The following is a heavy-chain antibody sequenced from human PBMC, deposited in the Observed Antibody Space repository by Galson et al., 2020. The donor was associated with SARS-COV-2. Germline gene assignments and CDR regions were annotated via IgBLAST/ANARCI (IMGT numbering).Heavy chain of an antibody. J-gene: IGHJ6*03. D-gene: IGHD3-10*01. Sequence: GESLKISCAASGFTFSDYYMSWIRQAPGKGLEWVSYISSSGSTIYYADSVKGRFTISRDNAKNSLYLQMNSLRAEDTAVYYCGRAGGPPYYYYYMDVWGKGTTVTVSS. V-gene: IGHV3-11*01. CDR2: ISSSGSTI. CDR3: GRAGGPPYYYYYMDV. CDR1: GFTFSDYY.